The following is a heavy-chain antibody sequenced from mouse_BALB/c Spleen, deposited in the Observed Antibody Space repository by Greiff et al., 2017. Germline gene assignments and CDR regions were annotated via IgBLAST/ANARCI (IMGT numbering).Heavy chain of an antibody. CDR1: GYAFSSSW. J-gene: IGHJ2*01. CDR2: IYPGDGDT. CDR3: ARGGYFDY. V-gene: IGHV1-82*01. Sequence: QVQLKESGPELVKPGASVKISCKASGYAFSSSWMNWVKQRPGQGLEWIGRIYPGDGDTNYNGKFKGKATLTADKSSSTAYMQLSSLTSVDSAVYFCARGGYFDYWGQGTTLTVSS.